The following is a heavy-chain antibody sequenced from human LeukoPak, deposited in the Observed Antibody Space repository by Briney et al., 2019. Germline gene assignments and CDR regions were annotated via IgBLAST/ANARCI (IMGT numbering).Heavy chain of an antibody. V-gene: IGHV4-34*01. Sequence: PSETLSLTCAVYGGSFSGFYWSWIRQPPGKGLEWIGEINYSGSTNYNPSLKSRATVSVDTSKNLFSLRVNSVTAADTAVYYCARDLVISPLSPDAFDIWGQGTMVTVSS. D-gene: IGHD3-22*01. CDR2: INYSGST. CDR3: ARDLVISPLSPDAFDI. CDR1: GGSFSGFY. J-gene: IGHJ3*02.